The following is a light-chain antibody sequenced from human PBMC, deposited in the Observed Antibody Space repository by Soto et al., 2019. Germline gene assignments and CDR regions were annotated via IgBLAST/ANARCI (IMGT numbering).Light chain of an antibody. V-gene: IGLV2-14*01. Sequence: QSALTQPASVSGSLGPSITISCTGTSSDIGGHNYVSWYQLHPGKAPKVLIFEVIKRPSGVSTRFSGSKSGNMASLTISGLRPEDVGDYYCSSFTSTSTVILGGGTKVTVL. CDR2: EVI. J-gene: IGLJ2*01. CDR3: SSFTSTSTVI. CDR1: SSDIGGHNY.